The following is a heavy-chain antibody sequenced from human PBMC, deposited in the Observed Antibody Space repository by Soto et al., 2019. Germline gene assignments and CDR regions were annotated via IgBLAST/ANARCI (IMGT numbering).Heavy chain of an antibody. CDR2: IIPILGIA. D-gene: IGHD2-2*01. CDR1: GGTFSSYT. J-gene: IGHJ5*02. V-gene: IGHV1-69*04. Sequence: SVKVSCKASGGTFSSYTISWVRQAPGQGLEWMGRIIPILGIANYAQKFQGRVTITADKSTSTAYMELSSLRSEDTAVYYCARDLSEDIVVVPAAIGWFDPWGQGTLVTVSS. CDR3: ARDLSEDIVVVPAAIGWFDP.